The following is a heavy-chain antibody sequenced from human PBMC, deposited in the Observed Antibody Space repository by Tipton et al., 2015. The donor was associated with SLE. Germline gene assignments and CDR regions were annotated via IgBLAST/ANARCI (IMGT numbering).Heavy chain of an antibody. CDR1: GGSINSSVYY. Sequence: LRLSCTVSGGSINSSVYYWGWIRQPPGKGLERSGSFSYTGSTYYNPSLKSRVTISVDTSKNQFSLKLSPVTAADTAVYYGARSAGYGSNWAHFDFWGQGTLVTVSS. V-gene: IGHV4-39*07. CDR2: FSYTGST. CDR3: ARSAGYGSNWAHFDF. D-gene: IGHD6-13*01. J-gene: IGHJ4*02.